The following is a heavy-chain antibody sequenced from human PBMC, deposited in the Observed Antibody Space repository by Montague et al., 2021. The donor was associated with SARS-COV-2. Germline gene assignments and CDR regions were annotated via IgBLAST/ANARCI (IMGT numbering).Heavy chain of an antibody. CDR1: GGSISSSSYY. J-gene: IGHJ4*02. D-gene: IGHD3-22*01. CDR3: AREGGWLSRGSYYFDY. Sequence: SETLSLTCTVSGGSISSSSYYWGWIRQPAGKGLEWIGSIYYSGXTXYXXXXKXRVTISVDTSKNQFSLKLSSVTAADTAVYYCAREGGWLSRGSYYFDYWGQGTLVTVSS. CDR2: IYYSGXT. V-gene: IGHV4-39*07.